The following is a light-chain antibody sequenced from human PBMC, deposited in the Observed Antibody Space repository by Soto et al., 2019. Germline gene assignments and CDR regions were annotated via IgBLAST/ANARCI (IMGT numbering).Light chain of an antibody. CDR2: WAS. V-gene: IGKV4-1*01. CDR1: QSVLYTSNNKNY. J-gene: IGKJ1*01. CDR3: QQSYSTPPT. Sequence: MMTRSPDSLTGSLGERATITCKSSQSVLYTSNNKNYLAWYQQKPGQPPKLLIYWASTRESGVPDRFSGSGSGTDFTLTNSSLQHEDFATYYCQQSYSTPPTSGQGTMVDI.